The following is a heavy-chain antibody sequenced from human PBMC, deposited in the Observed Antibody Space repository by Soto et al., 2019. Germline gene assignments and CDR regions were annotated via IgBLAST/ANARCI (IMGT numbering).Heavy chain of an antibody. V-gene: IGHV3-30-3*01. D-gene: IGHD3-10*01. CDR2: ISYDGSNK. CDR3: AGGDVTMVRGVISHYYYGMDV. J-gene: IGHJ6*02. Sequence: GGSLRLSCAASGFTFSSYAMHWVRQAPGKGLEWVAVISYDGSNKYYADSVKGRFTISRDNSKNTLYLQMNSLRAEDTAVYYCAGGDVTMVRGVISHYYYGMDVWGQGTTVTVSS. CDR1: GFTFSSYA.